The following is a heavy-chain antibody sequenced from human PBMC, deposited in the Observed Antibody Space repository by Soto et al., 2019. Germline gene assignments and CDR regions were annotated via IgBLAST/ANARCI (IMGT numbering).Heavy chain of an antibody. Sequence: QVQLVESGGRLVKPGGSLRLSCAASEFSFGDYYMSWIRQAPGKGLEWISFISSSASYRDYADSVRGRFTISRDNVNNSLYLQMNSLTVEDTAVYYCVKDGGDSGSSIAVNWGRGTLVTVSS. J-gene: IGHJ4*02. CDR3: VKDGGDSGSSIAVN. CDR2: ISSSASYR. V-gene: IGHV3-11*06. CDR1: EFSFGDYY. D-gene: IGHD1-26*01.